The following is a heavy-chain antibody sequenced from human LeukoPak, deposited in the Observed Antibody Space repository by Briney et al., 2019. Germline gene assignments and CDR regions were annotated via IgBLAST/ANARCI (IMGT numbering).Heavy chain of an antibody. CDR3: ASLPGDYDFDY. J-gene: IGHJ4*02. CDR2: INPNSGGT. CDR1: GYTFTGYY. D-gene: IGHD4-17*01. Sequence: ASVKFSFKASGYTFTGYYMPWVRQAPGQGLEWMGWINPNSGGTNYAQKFQGRVTMTRDTSISTAYMELSRLRSDDTAVYYCASLPGDYDFDYWGQGTLVTVSS. V-gene: IGHV1-2*02.